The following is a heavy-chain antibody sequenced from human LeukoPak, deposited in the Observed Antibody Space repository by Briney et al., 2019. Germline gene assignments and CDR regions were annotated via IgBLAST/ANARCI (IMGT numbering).Heavy chain of an antibody. D-gene: IGHD1-14*01. CDR3: ARAGTGNMNWFDP. Sequence: GGSLRLSCAASGFTFSNAWMSWVRQAPGKGLEWVSAISGSGGSTYYADSVKGRFTISRDNAKNSLYLQMNSLRAEDTAVYYCARAGTGNMNWFDPWGQGTLVTVSS. V-gene: IGHV3-23*01. J-gene: IGHJ5*02. CDR2: ISGSGGST. CDR1: GFTFSNAW.